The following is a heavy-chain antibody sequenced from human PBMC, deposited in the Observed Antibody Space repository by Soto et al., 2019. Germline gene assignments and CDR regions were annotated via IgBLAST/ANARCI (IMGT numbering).Heavy chain of an antibody. V-gene: IGHV4-39*01. CDR1: GGSISSSSYY. Sequence: NPSETLSLTCTVSGGSISSSSYYWGWIRQPPGKGLEWIGSIYYSGSTYYNPSLKSRVTISVDTSKNQFSLKLSSVTAADTAVYYCERQSAVIVVVPAALLEVWGQGTTVTVSS. CDR3: ERQSAVIVVVPAALLEV. CDR2: IYYSGST. J-gene: IGHJ6*02. D-gene: IGHD2-2*01.